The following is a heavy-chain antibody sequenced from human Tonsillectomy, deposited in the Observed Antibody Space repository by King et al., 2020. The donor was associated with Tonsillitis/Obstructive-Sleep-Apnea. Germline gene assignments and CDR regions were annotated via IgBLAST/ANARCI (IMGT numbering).Heavy chain of an antibody. V-gene: IGHV3-23*04. CDR2: ISGSGGST. Sequence: VQLVESGGGLVQPGGSLRLSCAASGFTFSSYAMSWVRQAPGKGLEWVSAISGSGGSTSYAGSVKGRFTISRDNSKNTLYMQMNSLRAEDTAVYYCAKSIVVIPAAVDYWGQGTLVTVSS. D-gene: IGHD2-2*01. CDR3: AKSIVVIPAAVDY. CDR1: GFTFSSYA. J-gene: IGHJ4*02.